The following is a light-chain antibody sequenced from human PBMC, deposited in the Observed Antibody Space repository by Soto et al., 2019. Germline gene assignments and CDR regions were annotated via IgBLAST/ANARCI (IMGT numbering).Light chain of an antibody. J-gene: IGLJ1*01. CDR3: TSYRGNALYV. Sequence: QSALAQPASVSGSPGQSITISCTGTSSDVGSYNLVSWYQQHPGKAPKLMIYEGSKRPSGVSNRFSGSKSGNTASLTISGLQAEDEAHYFCTSYRGNALYVFGPETKVTVL. CDR2: EGS. CDR1: SSDVGSYNL. V-gene: IGLV2-23*01.